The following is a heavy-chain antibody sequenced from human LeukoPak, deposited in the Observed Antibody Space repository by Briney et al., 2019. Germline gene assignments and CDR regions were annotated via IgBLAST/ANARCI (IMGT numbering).Heavy chain of an antibody. D-gene: IGHD2-15*01. CDR2: MNPNNGNT. CDR3: ARARDCSGGSCYVWLDP. V-gene: IGHV1-8*01. CDR1: GYIFTSYD. J-gene: IGHJ5*02. Sequence: ASVKVSCKASGYIFTSYDIHWVRQATGQGLEWMGWMNPNNGNTGYAQKFQGRVAMTRNTSMTTAYKEMSSLTSEDTAVYYCARARDCSGGSCYVWLDPWGQGTLVTVSS.